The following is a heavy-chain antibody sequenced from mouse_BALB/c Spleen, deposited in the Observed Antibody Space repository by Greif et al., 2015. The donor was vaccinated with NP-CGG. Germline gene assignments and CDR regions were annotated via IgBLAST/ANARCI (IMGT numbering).Heavy chain of an antibody. CDR1: GYTFTSYW. CDR3: TTLHYGNYVYYAMDY. V-gene: IGHV1-69*02. Sequence: QVQLQQSGAELVRPGASVKLSCKASGYTFTSYWINWVKQRPGQGLEWIGNIYPSDSYTNYNQKFKDKATLTVDKSSSTAYMQLSSPTSEDSAVYYCTTLHYGNYVYYAMDYWGQGTSVTVSS. D-gene: IGHD2-1*01. CDR2: IYPSDSYT. J-gene: IGHJ4*01.